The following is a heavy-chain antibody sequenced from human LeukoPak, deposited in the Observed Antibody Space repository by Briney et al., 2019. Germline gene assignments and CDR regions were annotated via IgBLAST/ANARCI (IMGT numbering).Heavy chain of an antibody. J-gene: IGHJ4*02. CDR3: AGADYYDSSGYYSQFDY. D-gene: IGHD3-22*01. Sequence: SETLSLTCTVSGASIRGYYWSWIRQHPGKGLEWIGNLYNSGSTYYNPSLESRVTISLDTSKNQFSLKLSSMTAADTAVYYCAGADYYDSSGYYSQFDYWGQGALVTVSS. CDR1: GASIRGYY. CDR2: LYNSGST. V-gene: IGHV4-59*06.